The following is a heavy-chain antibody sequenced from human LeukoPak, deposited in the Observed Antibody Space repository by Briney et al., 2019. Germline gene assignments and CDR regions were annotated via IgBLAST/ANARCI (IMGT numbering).Heavy chain of an antibody. V-gene: IGHV4-39*01. D-gene: IGHD2-2*01. CDR2: IYYSGST. CDR1: GFTFSSYS. Sequence: GSLRLSCAASGFTFSSYSMNWIRQPPGKGLEWIGIIYYSGSTYYNPSLKSRLTISVDTSKNQFSLKLSSVTATDTAVYYCARRGYCSSTSCYEYWFDPWGQGTLVTVSS. J-gene: IGHJ5*02. CDR3: ARRGYCSSTSCYEYWFDP.